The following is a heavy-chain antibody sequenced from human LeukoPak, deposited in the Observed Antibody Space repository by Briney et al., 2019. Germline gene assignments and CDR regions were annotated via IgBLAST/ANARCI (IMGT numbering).Heavy chain of an antibody. V-gene: IGHV1-69*05. J-gene: IGHJ5*02. CDR2: IIPIFGTA. Sequence: ASVKVSCKASGGTFSSYAISWVRQAPGQGLEWMGGIIPIFGTANYAQKFQGRVTITTDESTSTAYMELSSLRSEDTAVYYCARSMTTVTSTDDDWFDPWGQGTLVTVSS. D-gene: IGHD4-11*01. CDR3: ARSMTTVTSTDDDWFDP. CDR1: GGTFSSYA.